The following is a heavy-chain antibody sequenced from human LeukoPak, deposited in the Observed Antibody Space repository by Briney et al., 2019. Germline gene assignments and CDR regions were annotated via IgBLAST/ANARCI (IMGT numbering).Heavy chain of an antibody. D-gene: IGHD3-22*01. CDR2: TYTSGST. CDR3: ARGAYYFDRSS. J-gene: IGHJ4*02. CDR1: GGSISDYY. Sequence: PSETLSLTCTVSGGSISDYYWSWIRQPAGKGLEWIGRTYTSGSTNYNPSLKSRVTMSVDTSKNQFSLKVSSVTAADTAVYHCARGAYYFDRSSWGQGTLVTVSS. V-gene: IGHV4-4*07.